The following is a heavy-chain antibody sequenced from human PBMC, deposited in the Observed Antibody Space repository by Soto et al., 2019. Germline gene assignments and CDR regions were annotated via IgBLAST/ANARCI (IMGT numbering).Heavy chain of an antibody. CDR1: GGSITTTASY. D-gene: IGHD3-22*01. CDR2: ISYSGVT. CDR3: AKGGDSSQWFDP. Sequence: QVQLQESGPGLVKPSQTLSLTCTVSGGSITTTASYWSWIRQHPEKGLEWIGYISYSGVTNYSPTLSSRVSITADTSKNQFSLKMCSLTAADTAVYYCAKGGDSSQWFDPWGRGTLVVVSS. V-gene: IGHV4-31*03. J-gene: IGHJ5*02.